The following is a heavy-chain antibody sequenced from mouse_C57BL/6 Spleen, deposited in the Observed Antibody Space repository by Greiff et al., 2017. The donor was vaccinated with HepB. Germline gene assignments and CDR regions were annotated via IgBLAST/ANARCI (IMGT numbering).Heavy chain of an antibody. CDR3: ASLYGYDGDWYFDV. V-gene: IGHV1-81*01. J-gene: IGHJ1*03. Sequence: QVQLKQSGAELARPGASVKLSCKASGYTFTSYGISWVKQRTGQGLEWIGEIYPRSGNTYYNEKFKGKATLTADKSSSTAYMELRSLTSEDSAVYFCASLYGYDGDWYFDVWGTGTTVTVSS. CDR2: IYPRSGNT. D-gene: IGHD2-2*01. CDR1: GYTFTSYG.